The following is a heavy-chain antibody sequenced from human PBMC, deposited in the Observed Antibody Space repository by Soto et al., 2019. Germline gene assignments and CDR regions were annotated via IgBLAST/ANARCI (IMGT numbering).Heavy chain of an antibody. CDR2: VYYSGST. CDR1: GGSISTYY. V-gene: IGHV4-59*01. Sequence: SETLSLTCTASGGSISTYYWSWIRQSPGKGLECIGYVYYSGSTNYNPSLKSRVTISLDTSKNQFSLKMSSVTAADTAVYYCTRGRVAGNYWGQGTLVTVSS. CDR3: TRGRVAGNY. J-gene: IGHJ4*02. D-gene: IGHD6-19*01.